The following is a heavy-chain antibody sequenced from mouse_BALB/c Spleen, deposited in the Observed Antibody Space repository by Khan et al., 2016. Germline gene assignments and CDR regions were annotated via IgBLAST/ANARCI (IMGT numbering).Heavy chain of an antibody. V-gene: IGHV5-4*02. D-gene: IGHD2-4*01. J-gene: IGHJ3*01. Sequence: EVELVESGGGLVKPGGSLKLSCAASGFTFSDYYMYWVRQTPEKRLEWVATISDGGSYTYYPDSVKGRFTISRDNAKHNLYLQMSSLKSEDTAMYYCAREGLRRGFAYWGQATLVTVSA. CDR3: AREGLRRGFAY. CDR2: ISDGGSYT. CDR1: GFTFSDYY.